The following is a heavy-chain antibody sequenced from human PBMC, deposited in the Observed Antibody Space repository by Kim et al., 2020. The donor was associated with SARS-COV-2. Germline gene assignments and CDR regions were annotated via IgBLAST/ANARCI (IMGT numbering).Heavy chain of an antibody. CDR1: GFTFSSYG. CDR3: AKRNSSSWAGYYGMDV. D-gene: IGHD6-13*01. CDR2: ISYDGSNK. Sequence: GGSLRLSCAASGFTFSSYGMHWVRQAPGKGLEWVAVISYDGSNKYYGDSVKGRFTISRDNSKNTLYLQMNSLRAEDTAVYYCAKRNSSSWAGYYGMDVWG. V-gene: IGHV3-30*18. J-gene: IGHJ6*01.